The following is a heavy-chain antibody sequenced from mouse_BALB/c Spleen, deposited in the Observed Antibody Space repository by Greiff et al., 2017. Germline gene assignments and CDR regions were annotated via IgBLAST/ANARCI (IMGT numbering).Heavy chain of an antibody. J-gene: IGHJ1*01. CDR1: GFTFSSYA. D-gene: IGHD2-4*01. CDR2: ISSGGST. Sequence: EVKLMESGGGLVKPGGSLKLSCAASGFTFSSYAMSWVRQTPEKRLEWVASISSGGSTYYPDSVKGRFTISRDNARNILYLQMSSLRSEDTAMYYCARDDYGRSPYWYFDVWGAGTTVNVSS. V-gene: IGHV5-6-5*01. CDR3: ARDDYGRSPYWYFDV.